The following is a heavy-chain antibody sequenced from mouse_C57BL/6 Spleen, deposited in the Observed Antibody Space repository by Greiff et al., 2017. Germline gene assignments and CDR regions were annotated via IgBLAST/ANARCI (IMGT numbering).Heavy chain of an antibody. CDR2: ISSGSSTI. CDR3: ARRWLEGFDY. V-gene: IGHV5-17*01. D-gene: IGHD2-3*01. J-gene: IGHJ2*01. CDR1: GFTFSDYG. Sequence: DVHLVESGGGLVKPGGSLKLSCAASGFTFSDYGMHWVRQAPEKGLEWVAYISSGSSTIYYADTVKGRFTISRDNAKNTLFLQMTSLRSEDTAMYYCARRWLEGFDYWGQGTTLTVSS.